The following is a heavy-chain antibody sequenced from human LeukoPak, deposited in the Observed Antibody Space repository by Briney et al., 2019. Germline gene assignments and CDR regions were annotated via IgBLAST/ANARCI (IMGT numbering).Heavy chain of an antibody. Sequence: SGTLSLTCAVSGDSINSSNWWSWVRQPPGKGLEWTGEIYHSGSTNYNPSLKSRVTLSIDKSQNQFSLKLNSVTAADTAVYYCTRVGVEATEFDYWGQGTLVTVSS. CDR3: TRVGVEATEFDY. D-gene: IGHD1-26*01. J-gene: IGHJ4*02. CDR2: IYHSGST. CDR1: GDSINSSNW. V-gene: IGHV4-4*02.